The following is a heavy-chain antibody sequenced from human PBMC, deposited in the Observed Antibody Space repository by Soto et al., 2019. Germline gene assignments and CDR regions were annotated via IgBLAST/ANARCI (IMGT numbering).Heavy chain of an antibody. V-gene: IGHV3-9*01. CDR3: AKGFDEGDYVRHFDF. Sequence: DVQLVESGGGLVQPGRSLRLSCAASGFTFDDYAMHWVRQAPGKGLEWVSGISWNSGSIGYADSVKGRFTISRVNAENSLYLQMNSLRAKDTALYYCAKGFDEGDYVRHFDFCGQGTLVTVSS. J-gene: IGHJ4*02. D-gene: IGHD4-17*01. CDR2: ISWNSGSI. CDR1: GFTFDDYA.